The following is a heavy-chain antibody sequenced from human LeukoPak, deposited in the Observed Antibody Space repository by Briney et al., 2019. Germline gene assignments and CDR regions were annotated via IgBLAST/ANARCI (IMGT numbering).Heavy chain of an antibody. J-gene: IGHJ4*02. CDR2: INPNSGGT. Sequence: ASVKVSCKASGGTFSSCAISWVRQAPGQGLEWMGWINPNSGGTNYAQQFQDRVTMTRDTSISTAYMVLRSLTYDDTAVYYCARDAIAVAGLGGYWGQGTLVTVSS. D-gene: IGHD6-19*01. V-gene: IGHV1-2*02. CDR3: ARDAIAVAGLGGY. CDR1: GGTFSSCA.